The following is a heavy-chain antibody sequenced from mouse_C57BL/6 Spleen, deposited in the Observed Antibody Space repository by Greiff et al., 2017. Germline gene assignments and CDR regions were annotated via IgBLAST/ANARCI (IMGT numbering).Heavy chain of an antibody. J-gene: IGHJ3*01. V-gene: IGHV1-82*01. D-gene: IGHD2-4*01. CDR2: IYPGDGDT. CDR3: ARGDDYDWFAY. CDR1: GYAFSSSW. Sequence: VQLQQSGPELVKPGASVKISCKASGYAFSSSWMNWVKQRPGKGLEWIGRIYPGDGDTNYNGKFKGKATLTAAKSSSTAYMQLSSLTSEDSAVYFCARGDDYDWFAYWGQGTLVTVSA.